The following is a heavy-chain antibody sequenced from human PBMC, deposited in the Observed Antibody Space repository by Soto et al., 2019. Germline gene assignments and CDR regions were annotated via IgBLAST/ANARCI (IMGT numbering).Heavy chain of an antibody. V-gene: IGHV4-39*01. CDR1: GGSISSSSYY. CDR3: ARSRRFGVVIISFDY. CDR2: IYYSGST. J-gene: IGHJ4*02. Sequence: SETLSLTCTVSGGSISSSSYYWGWIRQPPGKGLEWIGSIYYSGSTYYNPSLKSRVTISVDTSKNQFSLKLSSVTAADTAVYYCARSRRFGVVIISFDYWGQGTLVTVSS. D-gene: IGHD3-3*01.